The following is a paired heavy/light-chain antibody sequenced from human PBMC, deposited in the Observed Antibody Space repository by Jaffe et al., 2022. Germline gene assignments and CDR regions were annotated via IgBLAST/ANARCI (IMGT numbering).Heavy chain of an antibody. D-gene: IGHD2-21*02. CDR2: IYTSGTT. J-gene: IGHJ6*04. CDR1: GGSISSGSYY. V-gene: IGHV4-61*02. CDR3: ARATYCGGDCPRWMDV. Sequence: QVQLQESGPGLVKPSQTLSLTCTVSGGSISSGSYYWSWIRQPAGKGLEWIGRIYTSGTTNYNPSLKSRVTISVDTSENQFSLNLTSVTAADTAIYYCARATYCGGDCPRWMDVWGKGTTVTVSS.
Light chain of an antibody. CDR2: AAS. CDR3: QQSYSTPRT. V-gene: IGKV1-39*01. Sequence: DIQMTQSPSSLSASVGDRVTITCRASQRISSYLNWYQQKPGKAPKLLIYAASSLQSGVPSRFSGSGSGTDFTLTISSLQPEDFATYYCQQSYSTPRTFGQGTKVEIK. J-gene: IGKJ1*01. CDR1: QRISSY.